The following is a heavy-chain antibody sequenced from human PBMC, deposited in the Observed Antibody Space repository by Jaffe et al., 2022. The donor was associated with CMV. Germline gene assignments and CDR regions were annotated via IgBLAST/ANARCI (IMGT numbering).Heavy chain of an antibody. J-gene: IGHJ4*02. CDR1: GFTFSGSA. V-gene: IGHV3-73*01. CDR2: IRSKANSYAT. D-gene: IGHD3-3*01. CDR3: TTSITIFGVVIKVSDY. Sequence: EVQLVESGGGLVQPGGSLKLSCAASGFTFSGSAMHWVRQASGKGLEWVGRIRSKANSYATAYAASVKGRFTISRDDSKNTAYLQMNSLKTEDTAVYYCTTSITIFGVVIKVSDYWGQGTLVTVSS.